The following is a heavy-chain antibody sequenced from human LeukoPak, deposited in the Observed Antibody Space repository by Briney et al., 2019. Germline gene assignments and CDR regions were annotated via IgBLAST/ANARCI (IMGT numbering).Heavy chain of an antibody. D-gene: IGHD2-15*01. CDR3: ARATYCSGGSCYSD. Sequence: GGSLRLSCAASGFTFSSYSMNWVRQAPRKGLEWVSSISSSSSYIYYADSVKGRFTISRDNAKNSLYLQMNSLRAEDTAVYYCARATYCSGGSCYSDWGQGTLVTVSS. CDR1: GFTFSSYS. J-gene: IGHJ4*02. CDR2: ISSSSSYI. V-gene: IGHV3-21*01.